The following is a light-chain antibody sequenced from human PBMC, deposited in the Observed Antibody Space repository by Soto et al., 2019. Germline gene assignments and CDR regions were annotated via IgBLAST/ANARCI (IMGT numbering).Light chain of an antibody. CDR2: DVS. J-gene: IGLJ1*01. Sequence: QSALTQPASVSGSPGQSITISCTGTSSDVGGYNSVSWYQQHPGKAPKLMIYDVSNRPSGVSNRFSGFQSGHTASLTISGLQAEDEADYYRSSYTSSSTLYGFGTGTKGTVL. CDR3: SSYTSSSTLYG. V-gene: IGLV2-14*01. CDR1: SSDVGGYNS.